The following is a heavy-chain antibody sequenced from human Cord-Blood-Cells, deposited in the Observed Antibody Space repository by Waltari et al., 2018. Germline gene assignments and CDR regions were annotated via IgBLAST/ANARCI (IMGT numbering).Heavy chain of an antibody. Sequence: QVQLVQSGAEVKKPGASVKVSCKASGYTFTSYAMHWVRQAPGQRLEWMGWINAGNGNTKYSQKFQGRVTITRDTSASTAYMELSSLRSEDTAVYYCARFSRDYYGSGSYYNFDYWGQGTLVTVSS. D-gene: IGHD3-10*01. J-gene: IGHJ4*02. V-gene: IGHV1-3*01. CDR3: ARFSRDYYGSGSYYNFDY. CDR2: INAGNGNT. CDR1: GYTFTSYA.